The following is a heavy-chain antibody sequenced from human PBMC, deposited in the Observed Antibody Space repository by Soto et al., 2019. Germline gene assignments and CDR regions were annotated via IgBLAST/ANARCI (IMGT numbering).Heavy chain of an antibody. Sequence: GGSLRLSCSASGFTISGYAMSWVRQAPGKGLEWVSTIGGGGSNTYYADSVKGRFTISRDNSKNILYLEMNSLTGDDTAVYYCAKGSGGYRPYYFDFWGQGTPVTVSS. V-gene: IGHV3-23*01. CDR3: AKGSGGYRPYYFDF. CDR1: GFTISGYA. D-gene: IGHD3-22*01. J-gene: IGHJ4*02. CDR2: IGGGGSNT.